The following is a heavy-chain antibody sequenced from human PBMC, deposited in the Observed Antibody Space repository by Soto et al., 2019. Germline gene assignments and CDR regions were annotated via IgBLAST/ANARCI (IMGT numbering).Heavy chain of an antibody. CDR1: GYTFTGYY. Sequence: ASVKVSCKASGYTFTGYYMHWVRQAPGQGLEWMGWINPNSGGTNYAQKFQGRVTMTRDTSISTAYMELSRLRSDDTAVYYCARDLIVVVPVAGYYYYYGMDVWGQGTTVTV. CDR2: INPNSGGT. D-gene: IGHD2-2*01. J-gene: IGHJ6*02. V-gene: IGHV1-2*02. CDR3: ARDLIVVVPVAGYYYYYGMDV.